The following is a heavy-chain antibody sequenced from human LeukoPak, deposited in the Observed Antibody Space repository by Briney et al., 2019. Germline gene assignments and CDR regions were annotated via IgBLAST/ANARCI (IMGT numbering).Heavy chain of an antibody. J-gene: IGHJ4*02. Sequence: SETLSLTCAVSGGSISSGGYSWSWLRQPPGTGLEWIGYIYHSGSTYYNPSLKSRVTISVDRSKNQFSLKLSSVTAADTAVYYCARGRAITIFGVVIAPTGYDYWGRGTLVTVSS. CDR3: ARGRAITIFGVVIAPTGYDY. D-gene: IGHD3-3*01. V-gene: IGHV4-30-2*01. CDR1: GGSISSGGYS. CDR2: IYHSGST.